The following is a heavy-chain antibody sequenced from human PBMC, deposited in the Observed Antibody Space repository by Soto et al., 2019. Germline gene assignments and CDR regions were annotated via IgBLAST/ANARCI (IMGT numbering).Heavy chain of an antibody. J-gene: IGHJ4*02. Sequence: SETLSLTCTVSGGSISSYYWSWIRQPPGKGLEWIGYIYYSGSTNYNPSLKSRVTISVDTSKNQFSLKLSSVTAADTAVYYCASLSAAPGDDYWGQGTLVTVSS. CDR3: ASLSAAPGDDY. CDR2: IYYSGST. CDR1: GGSISSYY. V-gene: IGHV4-59*01.